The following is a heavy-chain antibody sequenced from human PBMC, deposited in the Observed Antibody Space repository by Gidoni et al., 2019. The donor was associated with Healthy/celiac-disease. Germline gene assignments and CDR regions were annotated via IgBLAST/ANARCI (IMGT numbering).Heavy chain of an antibody. V-gene: IGHV4-34*01. CDR2: INHSGST. CDR1: GGSFSGYY. J-gene: IGHJ5*02. D-gene: IGHD3-3*01. Sequence: QVQLQQWGAGLLKPSETLSLTCAVYGGSFSGYYWSWIRQPPGKGLEWIGEINHSGSTNYNPSLKSRVTISVDTSKNQFSLKLSSVTAADTAVYYCARGCPYYDFWSGSGNWFDPWGQGTLVTVSS. CDR3: ARGCPYYDFWSGSGNWFDP.